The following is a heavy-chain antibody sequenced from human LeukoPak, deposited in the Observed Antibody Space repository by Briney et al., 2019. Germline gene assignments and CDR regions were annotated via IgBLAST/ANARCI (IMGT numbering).Heavy chain of an antibody. V-gene: IGHV3-23*01. CDR2: ISGSGGST. Sequence: GGSLRLSCAASEFSVGSNYMSWVRQAPGKGLEWVSAISGSGGSTYYADSVKGRFTISRDNSNNTLYLQMNSPRAEDTAVYYTAKHASGPRRNDAFDIWGQGTMVTVSS. CDR3: AKHASGPRRNDAFDI. CDR1: EFSVGSNY. J-gene: IGHJ3*02. D-gene: IGHD6-19*01.